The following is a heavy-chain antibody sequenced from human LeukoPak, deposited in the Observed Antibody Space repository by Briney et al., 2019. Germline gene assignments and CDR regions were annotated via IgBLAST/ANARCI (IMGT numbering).Heavy chain of an antibody. CDR2: IKTDGSST. D-gene: IGHD3-10*01. V-gene: IGHV3-74*01. CDR3: ARDPHGSGSMNDAFDI. Sequence: GGSLRLSCVASGFTFSSYWMHWVRQVPGKGLVWVSRIKTDGSSTSYADSVKGQFTISRDNAKNTLYPQLNSLGAEDTAVYFCARDPHGSGSMNDAFDIWGQGTMVTVSS. CDR1: GFTFSSYW. J-gene: IGHJ3*02.